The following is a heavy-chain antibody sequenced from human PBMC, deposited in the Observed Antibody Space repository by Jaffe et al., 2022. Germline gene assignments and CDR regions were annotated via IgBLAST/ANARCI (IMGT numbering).Heavy chain of an antibody. D-gene: IGHD1-26*01. Sequence: QVQLQEAGPGLVKPSQTLSLTCDVSGASISSGEYYWTWIRQPAGKGLEWVGRIYLSGTTNYNPSLRGRITISLDTSKNQFSLRLPSVTAADTAVYYCARRSAVSGRYFDLWGPGILVTVSS. V-gene: IGHV4-61*02. CDR2: IYLSGTT. J-gene: IGHJ2*01. CDR1: GASISSGEYY. CDR3: ARRSAVSGRYFDL.